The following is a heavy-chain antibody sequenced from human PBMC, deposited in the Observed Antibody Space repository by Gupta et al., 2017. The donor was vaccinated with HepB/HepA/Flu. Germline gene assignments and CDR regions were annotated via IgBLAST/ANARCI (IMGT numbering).Heavy chain of an antibody. CDR3: ARAGVVTNDYYYYYMDV. V-gene: IGHV1-2*02. D-gene: IGHD4-23*01. Sequence: QVQLVQAGAEGKKPGASVKVSCKASGYPSPGYDIDWVRQAPGQGLEWMGWINPNSGGTNYAQKFQGRVTMTRDTSISTAYMELSRLRSDDTAVYYCARAGVVTNDYYYYYMDVWGKGTTVTVSS. CDR1: GYPSPGYD. CDR2: INPNSGGT. J-gene: IGHJ6*03.